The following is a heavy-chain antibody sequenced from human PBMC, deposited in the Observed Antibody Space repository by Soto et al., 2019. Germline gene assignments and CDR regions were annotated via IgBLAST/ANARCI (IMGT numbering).Heavy chain of an antibody. CDR3: VKALAGARDYYYYGMDV. Sequence: LRLSCSASGFTFSSYAMHWVRQAPGKGLEYVSAISSNGGSTYYADSVKGRFTISRDNSKNTLYLQMSSLRAEDTAVYYCVKALAGARDYYYYGMDVWGQGTTVTVSS. J-gene: IGHJ6*02. V-gene: IGHV3-64D*06. CDR1: GFTFSSYA. CDR2: ISSNGGST. D-gene: IGHD3-10*01.